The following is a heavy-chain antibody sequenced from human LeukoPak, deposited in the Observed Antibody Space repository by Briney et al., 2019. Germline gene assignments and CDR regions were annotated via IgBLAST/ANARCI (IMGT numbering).Heavy chain of an antibody. Sequence: SETLPLTCAVYGGSFSGYYWSWIRQPPGKGLEWIGEINHSGSTNYNPSLKSRVTISVDTSKNQFSLKLSSVTAADTAVYYCARGEKRITIFGVVINPHPQFDYWGRGTLVTVSS. CDR2: INHSGST. J-gene: IGHJ4*02. CDR1: GGSFSGYY. V-gene: IGHV4-34*01. D-gene: IGHD3-3*01. CDR3: ARGEKRITIFGVVINPHPQFDY.